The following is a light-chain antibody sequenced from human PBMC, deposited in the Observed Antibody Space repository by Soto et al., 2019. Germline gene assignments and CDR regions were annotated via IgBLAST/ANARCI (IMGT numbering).Light chain of an antibody. CDR3: TSYTSASTLV. V-gene: IGLV2-14*01. CDR2: EAE. Sequence: QSALTQPASVSGSPGQSITISCTGTSDDIGANNYVSWYQHHPGKAPKILIYEAENRPSGISHRFSGSKSGNTASLTISGLQAEDEADYFCTSYTSASTLVFGGGTKLTVL. J-gene: IGLJ2*01. CDR1: SDDIGANNY.